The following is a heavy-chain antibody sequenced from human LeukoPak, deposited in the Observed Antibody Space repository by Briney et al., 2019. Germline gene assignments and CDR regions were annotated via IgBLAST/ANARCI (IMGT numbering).Heavy chain of an antibody. D-gene: IGHD6-6*01. CDR1: GGSISSSSYH. V-gene: IGHV4-39*01. CDR2: IYYSGTI. J-gene: IGHJ5*02. CDR3: AVYSTSSGWFDP. Sequence: PSETLSLTCTVSGGSISSSSYHWGWIRQPPGKGLEWVGNIYYSGTIYYNPSLKSRVTISVDTFKNQFSLKLSSVTAADTAVYYCAVYSTSSGWFDPWGQGTLVTVSS.